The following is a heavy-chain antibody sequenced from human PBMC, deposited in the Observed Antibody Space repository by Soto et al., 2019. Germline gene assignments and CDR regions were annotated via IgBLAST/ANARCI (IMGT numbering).Heavy chain of an antibody. D-gene: IGHD3-9*01. CDR1: RFTFSNHT. Sequence: EVQLLESGEGLVQPGGSLKLSCAASRFTFSNHTMSWVRQAPGKRLEWVSGIGGSGRNTYYADSVKGRFTISRDNSQNTLFLQMNSLRAEDTAEYYCARVLRYFDTPYGMDVWGQGTTVTVSS. CDR2: IGGSGRNT. V-gene: IGHV3-23*01. CDR3: ARVLRYFDTPYGMDV. J-gene: IGHJ6*02.